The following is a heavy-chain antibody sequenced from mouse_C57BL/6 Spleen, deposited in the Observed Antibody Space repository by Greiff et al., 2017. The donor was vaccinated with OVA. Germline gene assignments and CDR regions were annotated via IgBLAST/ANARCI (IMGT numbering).Heavy chain of an antibody. CDR1: GFTFSDYG. Sequence: EVMLVESGGGLVKPGGSLKLSCAASGFTFSDYGMHWVRQAPEKGLEWVAYISSGSSTINYADTVKGRFTISTDNATNTLYLQMTSLRSEYTAMYYCASDYGSCYAMDYWGQGTSVTVSS. J-gene: IGHJ4*01. CDR3: ASDYGSCYAMDY. D-gene: IGHD1-1*01. V-gene: IGHV5-17*01. CDR2: ISSGSSTI.